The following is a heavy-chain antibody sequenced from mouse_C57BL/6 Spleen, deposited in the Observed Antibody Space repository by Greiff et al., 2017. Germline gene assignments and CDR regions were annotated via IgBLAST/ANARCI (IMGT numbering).Heavy chain of an antibody. D-gene: IGHD2-4*01. V-gene: IGHV5-9-1*02. CDR2: ISSGGDYI. Sequence: EVQRVESGEGLVKPGGSLKLSCAASGFTFSSYAMSWVRQTPEKRLEWVAYISSGGDYIYYADTVKGRFTISRDNARNTLYLQMSSLKSEVTAMYYCTRKDYDPAWFAYWGQGTLVTVSA. J-gene: IGHJ3*01. CDR3: TRKDYDPAWFAY. CDR1: GFTFSSYA.